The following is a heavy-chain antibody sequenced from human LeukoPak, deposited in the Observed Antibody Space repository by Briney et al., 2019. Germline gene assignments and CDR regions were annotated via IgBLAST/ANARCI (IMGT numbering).Heavy chain of an antibody. D-gene: IGHD3-9*01. CDR2: MAGGGGST. CDR3: ARREYDILTGYYGFDY. J-gene: IGHJ4*02. CDR1: GFPFNSYA. Sequence: GWSLRLSCAASGFPFNSYAMNLVRQAPGQGLEWVSAMAGGGGSTYSADSVEGRFTIYRDNSKNTLYLQMNSLRAEDTAVFYRARREYDILTGYYGFDYWGQGTLVTVSS. V-gene: IGHV3-23*01.